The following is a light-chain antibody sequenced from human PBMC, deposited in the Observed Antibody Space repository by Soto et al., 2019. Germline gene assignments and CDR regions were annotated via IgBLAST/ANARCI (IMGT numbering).Light chain of an antibody. J-gene: IGLJ1*01. CDR3: ASYTPSSPYV. Sequence: QSALTQPASVSGSPGQSIAISCTGTSSDVGGYSYVSWYQQQPGKAPKLVISDVSNRPSGVSDRFSGSKSGNTASLTISGLRTEDEADYYCASYTPSSPYVFGTGTKVTVL. CDR2: DVS. V-gene: IGLV2-14*01. CDR1: SSDVGGYSY.